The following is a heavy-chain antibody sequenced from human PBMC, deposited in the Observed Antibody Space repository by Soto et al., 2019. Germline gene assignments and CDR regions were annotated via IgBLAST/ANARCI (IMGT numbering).Heavy chain of an antibody. CDR1: GFTFTRYS. Sequence: GSLRLSCAASGFTFTRYSMNWVRQAPGKGLEWVSSISSTTNYIYYVDSVKGRFTISRDNAKNSLYLQMSSLTAEDSALYYCSRSLDSWGQGTRVTVSS. CDR2: ISSTTNYI. J-gene: IGHJ4*02. V-gene: IGHV3-21*06. CDR3: SRSLDS.